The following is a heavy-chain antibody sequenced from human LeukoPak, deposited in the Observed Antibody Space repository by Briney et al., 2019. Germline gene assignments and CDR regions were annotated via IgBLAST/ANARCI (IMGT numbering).Heavy chain of an antibody. Sequence: GGSLRLSCAASGFTFDDYGMSWVRQAPGKGLEWVSDINWNGASTGYGDSLKGRFTISRDNAKNSLYLQMNSLRAEDTAFYYCARDSYFDWHYYFDYWGQGTLVTVSS. CDR2: INWNGAST. J-gene: IGHJ4*02. V-gene: IGHV3-20*04. D-gene: IGHD3-9*01. CDR3: ARDSYFDWHYYFDY. CDR1: GFTFDDYG.